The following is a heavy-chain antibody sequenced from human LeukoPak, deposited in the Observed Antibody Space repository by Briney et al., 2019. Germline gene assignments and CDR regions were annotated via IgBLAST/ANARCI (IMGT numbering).Heavy chain of an antibody. CDR2: ISGSGGST. J-gene: IGHJ4*02. CDR3: AKVFPWFGELFYFDY. CDR1: GFTFSSYA. Sequence: GGSLRLSCAASGFTFSSYAMSWVRQAPGRGLEWVSAISGSGGSTYYADSVKGRFTISRDNSKNTLYLQMNSLRAEDTAVYYCAKVFPWFGELFYFDYWGQGTLVTVSS. D-gene: IGHD3-10*01. V-gene: IGHV3-23*01.